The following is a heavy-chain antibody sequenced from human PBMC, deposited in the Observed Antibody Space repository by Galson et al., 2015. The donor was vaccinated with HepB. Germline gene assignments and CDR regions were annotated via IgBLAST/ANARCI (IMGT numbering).Heavy chain of an antibody. Sequence: SLRLSCAASGFTFSYYGMHWVRQAPGKGLEWVAIISHDGSDRYYPDPVQGRFTISRDNSKNTLYLQMESLRAEDTAVYYCVKDRVRYCSGGSCHTYFDYWGQGTLVTVSS. CDR2: ISHDGSDR. D-gene: IGHD2-15*01. V-gene: IGHV3-30*18. J-gene: IGHJ4*02. CDR1: GFTFSYYG. CDR3: VKDRVRYCSGGSCHTYFDY.